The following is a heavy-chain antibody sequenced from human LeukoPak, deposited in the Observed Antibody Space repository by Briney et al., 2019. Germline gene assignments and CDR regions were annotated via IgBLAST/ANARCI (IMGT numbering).Heavy chain of an antibody. CDR1: GGSISSGGYY. D-gene: IGHD3-22*01. CDR3: ASYYYDSSGFFGMDV. CDR2: IYYSGST. V-gene: IGHV4-31*03. Sequence: SQTLSLTCTVSGGSISSGGYYWSWIRQHPGKGLEWIGYIYYSGSTYYNPSLKSRVTISVVTSKNQFSLKLSSVTAADTAVYHCASYYYDSSGFFGMDVWGQGTTVTVSS. J-gene: IGHJ6*02.